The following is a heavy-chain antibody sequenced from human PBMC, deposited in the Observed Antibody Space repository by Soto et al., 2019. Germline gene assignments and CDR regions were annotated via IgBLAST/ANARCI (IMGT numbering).Heavy chain of an antibody. D-gene: IGHD2-15*01. CDR1: SYTFSDYA. J-gene: IGHJ2*01. Sequence: QVPLVQSGGEVKKPGASVKVSCQASSYTFSDYAISWVRQAPGQGLEWMGWISASTRNTDQAQNFQGRVIMTLDTSTNTAYMELRSLRSDDTAVYYCVRCYCSVGSCYACWHFDLWGRGTLVTVSS. CDR3: VRCYCSVGSCYACWHFDL. V-gene: IGHV1-18*01. CDR2: ISASTRNT.